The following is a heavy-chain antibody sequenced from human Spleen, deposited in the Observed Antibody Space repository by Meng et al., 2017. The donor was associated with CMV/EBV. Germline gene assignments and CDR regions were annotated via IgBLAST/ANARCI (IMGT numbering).Heavy chain of an antibody. J-gene: IGHJ4*02. D-gene: IGHD3-10*01. Sequence: GESLKISCAASGFTFSDYYMSWIRQAPGKGLEWLANIKQDGSEMYYVDSVKGRFTISRDNTNRSLYLQMNSLGGDDTAVYYCAREGRDLDYWGQGTLVTVSS. CDR1: GFTFSDYY. CDR2: IKQDGSEM. V-gene: IGHV3-7*01. CDR3: AREGRDLDY.